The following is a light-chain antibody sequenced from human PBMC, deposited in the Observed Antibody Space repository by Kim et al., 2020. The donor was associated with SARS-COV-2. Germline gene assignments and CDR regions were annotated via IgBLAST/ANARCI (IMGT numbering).Light chain of an antibody. CDR2: KDR. CDR1: ALPKQY. CDR3: QSADSSGTYVV. Sequence: SYELTQPPSVSVSPGQTARITCSGDALPKQYAYWYQQKPGQAPVLVIYKDRERPSGIPERFSGSSSGTTVTLTISGVQAEDEADYYCQSADSSGTYVVFGGGTQLTVL. V-gene: IGLV3-25*03. J-gene: IGLJ2*01.